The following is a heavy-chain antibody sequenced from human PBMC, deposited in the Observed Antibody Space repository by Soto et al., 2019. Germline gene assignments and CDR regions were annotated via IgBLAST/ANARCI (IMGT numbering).Heavy chain of an antibody. Sequence: QVQLQESGPGLVKPSQTLSLTCTVSGGSISSGGYYWSWIRQHPGKGLEWIGYIYYSGSTYYNPSRKSRVTISVDTSKHQFSLKLSSVTAADTAVYYCARVLHYYDSSGYREYCFDYWGQGTLVTVSS. J-gene: IGHJ4*02. CDR1: GGSISSGGYY. V-gene: IGHV4-31*03. D-gene: IGHD3-22*01. CDR2: IYYSGST. CDR3: ARVLHYYDSSGYREYCFDY.